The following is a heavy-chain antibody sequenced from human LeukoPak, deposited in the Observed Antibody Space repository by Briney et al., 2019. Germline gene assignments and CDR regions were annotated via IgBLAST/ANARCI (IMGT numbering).Heavy chain of an antibody. J-gene: IGHJ3*01. CDR2: IYYSGST. V-gene: IGHV4-38-2*01. Sequence: IPSETLSLTCAVSNDSISSGYYWGWIRQPPGKGLEWIGRIYYSGSTSYNPSLKSRVTISVDTSKNHFSLRLSSVTAADTAVYYCARNVTSYYDSRGYYAFDVWGPGTMVTVSS. CDR1: NDSISSGYY. D-gene: IGHD3-22*01. CDR3: ARNVTSYYDSRGYYAFDV.